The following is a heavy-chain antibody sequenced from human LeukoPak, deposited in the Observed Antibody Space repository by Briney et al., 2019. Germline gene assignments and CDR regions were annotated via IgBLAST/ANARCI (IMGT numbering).Heavy chain of an antibody. CDR1: GFTFSDYS. D-gene: IGHD3-3*01. CDR2: ISSGGSTM. Sequence: GGSLRLSCAVSGFTFSDYSMNWVRQAPGKGLEWISYISSGGSTMYYADSVKGRFTISRDNAQSSLFLQMNSLRVDDTAVYHCARIYYDSWSGYSWFDHWGQGILVTVSS. CDR3: ARIYYDSWSGYSWFDH. J-gene: IGHJ5*02. V-gene: IGHV3-48*04.